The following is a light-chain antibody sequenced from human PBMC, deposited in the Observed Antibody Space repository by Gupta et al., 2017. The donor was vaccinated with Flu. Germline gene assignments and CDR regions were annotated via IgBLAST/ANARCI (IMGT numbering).Light chain of an antibody. J-gene: IGKJ4*01. V-gene: IGKV3-11*01. CDR3: QQRSNWPLT. CDR1: QSISSY. CDR2: DAS. Sequence: GERATLSCRVSQSISSYLAWYQQKPGQAPRLLIYDASNRATGIPARFSGSGSGTDFTLTISSLEPEDFAVYYCQQRSNWPLTFGGGTKVEIK.